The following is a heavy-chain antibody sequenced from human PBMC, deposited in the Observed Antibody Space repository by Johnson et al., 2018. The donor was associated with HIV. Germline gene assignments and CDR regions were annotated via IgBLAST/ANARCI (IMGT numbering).Heavy chain of an antibody. J-gene: IGHJ3*02. CDR2: ISIGGST. CDR3: ARGRGWWLQLGGAFDI. D-gene: IGHD5-24*01. V-gene: IGHV3-66*01. CDR1: GFTISTKY. Sequence: VESGGGLVQPGGSLRLSCAASGFTISTKYFNWVRQAPGKGLEWVSVISIGGSTYYADSVKGRFTISRDNSKNTLYLQMNSLRAEDTAIYYCARGRGWWLQLGGAFDIWGQGTMVTVSS.